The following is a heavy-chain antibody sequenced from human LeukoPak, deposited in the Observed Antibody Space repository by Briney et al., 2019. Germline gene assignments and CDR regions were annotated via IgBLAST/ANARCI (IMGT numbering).Heavy chain of an antibody. Sequence: SVKVSCKASGGTFSSYAISWVRQAPGQGLGWMGRIIPIFGTANYAQKFQGRVTITTDESTSTAYMELSSLRSEDTAVYYCARGSVTTGSTDYWGQGTLVTVSS. V-gene: IGHV1-69*05. CDR1: GGTFSSYA. CDR2: IIPIFGTA. D-gene: IGHD4-17*01. CDR3: ARGSVTTGSTDY. J-gene: IGHJ4*02.